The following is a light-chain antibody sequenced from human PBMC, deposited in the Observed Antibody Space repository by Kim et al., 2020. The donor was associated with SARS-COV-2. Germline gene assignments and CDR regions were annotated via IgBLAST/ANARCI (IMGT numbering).Light chain of an antibody. V-gene: IGKV1-33*01. CDR2: DAS. CDR1: QDISNY. J-gene: IGKJ4*01. CDR3: QQYDNLPLT. Sequence: DIQMTQSPSSLSASVGDRVTITCQASQDISNYLNWYQQKPGKAPKLLIYDASNLKTGVPSRFSGSGSGTDFSFTISSLQPEDVGTYYCQQYDNLPLTFGGGTKVEI.